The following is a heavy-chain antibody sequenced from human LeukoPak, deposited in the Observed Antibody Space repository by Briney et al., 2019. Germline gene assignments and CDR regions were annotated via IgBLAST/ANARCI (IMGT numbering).Heavy chain of an antibody. CDR1: GGSISSNSHY. D-gene: IGHD2-21*01. CDR3: AREEASVGDY. J-gene: IGHJ4*02. CDR2: IHYSGST. Sequence: SETLSLTCTVSGGSISSNSHYWAWIRQPPGKGLEWIGSIHYSGSTFYSPSLKSRITISVDTSKLQFSLILTSVTASDTAVYYCAREEASVGDYWGQGILVTVSS. V-gene: IGHV4-39*01.